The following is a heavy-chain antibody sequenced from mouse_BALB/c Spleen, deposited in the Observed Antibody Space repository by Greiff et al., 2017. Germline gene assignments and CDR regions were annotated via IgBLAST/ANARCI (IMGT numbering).Heavy chain of an antibody. J-gene: IGHJ4*01. Sequence: EVKLMESGGGLVQPGGSLKLSCAASGFTFSSYGMSWVRQTPDKRLELVATINSNGGSTYYPDSVKGRFTISRDNAKNTLYLQMSSLKSEDTAMYYCARDLDDYAPDYCAMDYWGQGTSVTVSS. V-gene: IGHV5-6-3*01. CDR2: INSNGGST. D-gene: IGHD2-4*01. CDR1: GFTFSSYG. CDR3: ARDLDDYAPDYCAMDY.